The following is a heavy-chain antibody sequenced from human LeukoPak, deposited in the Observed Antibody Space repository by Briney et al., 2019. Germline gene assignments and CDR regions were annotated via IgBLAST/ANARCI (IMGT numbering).Heavy chain of an antibody. D-gene: IGHD3-10*01. J-gene: IGHJ5*02. CDR2: IYYSGST. V-gene: IGHV4-39*01. Sequence: SETLSLTCTVSGDSIFGSSYYWGWIRQPPGKGLEWIGSIYYSGSTHYNPSLKSRVTISVDTSKNQFFLRLSSVTATDTAVYYCATNRSITLVRGGHGTEKHNLFDPCGQGTLVTVSS. CDR1: GDSIFGSSYY. CDR3: ATNRSITLVRGGHGTEKHNLFDP.